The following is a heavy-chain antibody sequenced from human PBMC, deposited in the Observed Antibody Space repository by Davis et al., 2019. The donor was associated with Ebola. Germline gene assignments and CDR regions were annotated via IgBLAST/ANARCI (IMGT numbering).Heavy chain of an antibody. D-gene: IGHD1-1*01. Sequence: GGSLRLSCAASGFSVSESYMTWVRQAPGEGLEWVSNIYSAGSTYYADSVKGRFTISRDDSKNTLFLHMSNLRVEDTAVYYCARTLTTLYWGQGTLVTVSS. V-gene: IGHV3-66*01. CDR3: ARTLTTLY. J-gene: IGHJ4*02. CDR2: IYSAGST. CDR1: GFSVSESY.